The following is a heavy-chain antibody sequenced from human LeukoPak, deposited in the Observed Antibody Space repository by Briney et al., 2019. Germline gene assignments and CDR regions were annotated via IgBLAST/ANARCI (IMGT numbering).Heavy chain of an antibody. CDR2: ISSSSSYI. Sequence: PGGSLRLSCAASGFTFSSYSMNWVRQAPGKGLEWVSSISSSSSYIYYADSVKGRFTISRDNAKNSLYLQMNSLRAEDTAVYYCAREYDSSGYPFDYWGQGTLVTVSS. CDR3: AREYDSSGYPFDY. D-gene: IGHD3-22*01. V-gene: IGHV3-21*01. CDR1: GFTFSSYS. J-gene: IGHJ4*02.